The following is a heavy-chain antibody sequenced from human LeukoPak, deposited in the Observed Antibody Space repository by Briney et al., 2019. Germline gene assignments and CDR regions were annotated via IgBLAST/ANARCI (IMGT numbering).Heavy chain of an antibody. D-gene: IGHD4-17*01. V-gene: IGHV3-21*01. CDR3: ARSGATVTTDYFDY. CDR2: ISSSSSYI. J-gene: IGHJ4*02. Sequence: GGSLRLSCAASGFTFSSYRMNWVRQAPGKGLEWVSSISSSSSYIYYADSVKGRFTISRDNAKNSLYLQMNSLRAEDTAVYYCARSGATVTTDYFDYWGQGTLVTVSS. CDR1: GFTFSSYR.